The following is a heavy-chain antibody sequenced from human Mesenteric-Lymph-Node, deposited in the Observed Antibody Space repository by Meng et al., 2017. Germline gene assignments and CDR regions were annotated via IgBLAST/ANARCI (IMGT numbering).Heavy chain of an antibody. D-gene: IGHD6-13*01. CDR2: ISYDGGNK. J-gene: IGHJ4*02. CDR3: ARGKSMAADTIGLDY. Sequence: GESLKISCAASRISFADYAMSWVRQAPGKGLEWVAVISYDGGNKYYADSVKGRVTVSRDNSKSTLYVQMNSLRVEDSAVYYCARGKSMAADTIGLDYWGQGTPVTVSS. V-gene: IGHV3-30*01. CDR1: RISFADYA.